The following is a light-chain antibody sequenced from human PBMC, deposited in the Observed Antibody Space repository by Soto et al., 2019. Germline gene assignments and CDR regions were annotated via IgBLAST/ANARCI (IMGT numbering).Light chain of an antibody. V-gene: IGKV3-11*01. Sequence: EIVLTQYPATLSLSPGERATLSCRASQSVSTYLAWYQQKPGQAPRLLIYDASNRASDIPARFSGSGSGTDFTLTISSLEPEDFAVYYCQQRSSWIFGPGTKVDIK. CDR3: QQRSSWI. CDR2: DAS. J-gene: IGKJ3*01. CDR1: QSVSTY.